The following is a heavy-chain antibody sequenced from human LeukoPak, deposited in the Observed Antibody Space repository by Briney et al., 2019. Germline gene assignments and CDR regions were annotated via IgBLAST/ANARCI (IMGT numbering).Heavy chain of an antibody. Sequence: PSETLSLTCTVSGGSIGSNYWTWIRQPPGKGLEYIGYIYYTGGTNYNPSLKSRVTISVDTSKNQFSLKLTSVTAADTAVYFCAKYGNSGGEIDNWGQGTLVTASS. CDR2: IYYTGGT. CDR1: GGSIGSNY. V-gene: IGHV4-59*08. D-gene: IGHD5-12*01. J-gene: IGHJ4*02. CDR3: AKYGNSGGEIDN.